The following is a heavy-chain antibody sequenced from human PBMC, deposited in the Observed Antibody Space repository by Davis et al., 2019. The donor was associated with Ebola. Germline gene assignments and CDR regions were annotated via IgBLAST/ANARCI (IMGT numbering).Heavy chain of an antibody. V-gene: IGHV4-31*03. CDR2: IYYSGST. J-gene: IGHJ4*02. D-gene: IGHD1-26*01. CDR3: ARVGATTGLDY. Sequence: LRLSCTVSGGSFSSGGYYWSWIRQHPGKGLEWIGYIYYSGSTYYNPSLKSRVTISVDTSKNQFSLKLSSVTAADTAVYYCARVGATTGLDYWGQGTLVTVSS. CDR1: GGSFSSGGYY.